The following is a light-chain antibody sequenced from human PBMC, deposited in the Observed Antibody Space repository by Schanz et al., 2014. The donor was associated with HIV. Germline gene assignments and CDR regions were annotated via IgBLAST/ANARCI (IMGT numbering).Light chain of an antibody. Sequence: EIVLTQSPGILSLSPGERATLSCGASQSVSGNFLAWYQQKAGQAPRLLIFGASNRATGIPDRFSGTGSGTHFTLTISTLVPEDFAVYYCQSYAGSFGPGTKVD. CDR1: QSVSGNF. V-gene: IGKV3-20*01. J-gene: IGKJ3*01. CDR2: GAS. CDR3: QSYAGS.